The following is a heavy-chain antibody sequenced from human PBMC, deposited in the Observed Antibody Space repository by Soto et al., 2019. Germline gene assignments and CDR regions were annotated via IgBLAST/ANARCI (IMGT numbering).Heavy chain of an antibody. V-gene: IGHV1-46*01. CDR3: ARSAYSSGSVWFDP. CDR1: GYTFSSYF. J-gene: IGHJ5*02. D-gene: IGHD6-19*01. CDR2: INPSGGIT. Sequence: QVQLVQSGAEVKNPGASVKVSCKASGYTFSSYFMHWVRQAPGQGLEWMGIINPSGGITNYAQRFQGRVTMTRDTSTSTVYMELSSLRSEDTALYYCARSAYSSGSVWFDPWGQGTLVIVSS.